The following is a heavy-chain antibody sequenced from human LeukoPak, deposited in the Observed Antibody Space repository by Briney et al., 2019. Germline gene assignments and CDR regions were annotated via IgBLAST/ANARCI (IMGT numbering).Heavy chain of an antibody. CDR3: ATPLYGSGSYGPDY. D-gene: IGHD3-10*01. CDR2: FDPEDGET. V-gene: IGHV1-24*01. CDR1: GYTLTEIS. J-gene: IGHJ4*02. Sequence: GASVKVSCKXSGYTLTEISMRWVRQAPGKGLEWMGRFDPEDGETIYAQKFQGRVTMTEDTSTDTAYMELSSLRSEDTAVYYCATPLYGSGSYGPDYWGQGTLVTVSS.